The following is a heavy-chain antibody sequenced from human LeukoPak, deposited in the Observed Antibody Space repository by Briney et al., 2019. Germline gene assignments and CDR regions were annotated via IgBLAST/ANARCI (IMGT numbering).Heavy chain of an antibody. CDR2: INHSGST. CDR1: GGSTISGDYY. D-gene: IGHD3-10*01. Sequence: SQTLSLTCTVSGGSTISGDYYWSWIRQPPGKGLEWIGEINHSGSTNYNPSLRSRVTISVDTSKNQFSLKLSSVTAADTAVYYCASRKARRRYYYGSGSHKAGEFDYWGQGTLVTVSS. J-gene: IGHJ4*02. V-gene: IGHV4-30-4*01. CDR3: ASRKARRRYYYGSGSHKAGEFDY.